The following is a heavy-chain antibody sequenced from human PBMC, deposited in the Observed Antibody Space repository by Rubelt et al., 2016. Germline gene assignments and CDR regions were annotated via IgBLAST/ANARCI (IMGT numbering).Heavy chain of an antibody. J-gene: IGHJ4*02. V-gene: IGHV2-5*02. D-gene: IGHD2-21*02. CDR2: IYWDDYK. Sequence: QITLKESGPTLVKPTQTLTLTCTFSGFSLSTSGVGVGWIRQPPGKALEWLALIYWDDYKRYSPSLKSRLTITKDTSKKQVVLTMTNMDPVDTATYYCAHAPEAYCGGDCYSFDYWGQGTLVTVSS. CDR1: GFSLSTSGVG. CDR3: AHAPEAYCGGDCYSFDY.